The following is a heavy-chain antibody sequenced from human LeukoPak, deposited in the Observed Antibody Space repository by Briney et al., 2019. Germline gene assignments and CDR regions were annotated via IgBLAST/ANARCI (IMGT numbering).Heavy chain of an antibody. CDR3: ARDRGDGYIFDAFDI. J-gene: IGHJ3*02. V-gene: IGHV1-18*01. Sequence: ASVKVSCKASGYTFTTYGISWVRQAPGQGLEWMGWISAYNGNTNYAQNLQGRVTMTTDTSTSTAYMELRSLRSADTAVYYCARDRGDGYIFDAFDIWGQGTMVTVSS. D-gene: IGHD5-24*01. CDR1: GYTFTTYG. CDR2: ISAYNGNT.